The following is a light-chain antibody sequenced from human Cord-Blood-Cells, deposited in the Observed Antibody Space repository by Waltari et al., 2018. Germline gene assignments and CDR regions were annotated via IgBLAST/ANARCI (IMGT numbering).Light chain of an antibody. CDR1: QSISSY. CDR2: AAS. J-gene: IGKJ1*01. Sequence: IQMPQSPSSLSASGGDRVTITCRASQSISSYLNWYQQKPGKAPKLLIYAASSLQSGVPSRFSGSGSGTDFTLTISSLQPEDFATYYCQQSYSTPRTFGQGTKVEIK. V-gene: IGKV1-39*01. CDR3: QQSYSTPRT.